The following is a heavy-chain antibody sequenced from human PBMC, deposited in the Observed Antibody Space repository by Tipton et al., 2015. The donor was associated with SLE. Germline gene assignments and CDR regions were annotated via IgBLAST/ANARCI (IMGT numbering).Heavy chain of an antibody. CDR1: GGSFSGYY. CDR3: ARGLMVVTLGWFDP. CDR2: INHSGST. Sequence: TLSLTCAVYGGSFSGYYWSWIRQPPGKGLEWIGEINHSGSTNYNPSLKSRVTISVDTSKNQFSLKLSSVTAADTAVYYCARGLMVVTLGWFDPWGQGTLVTVSS. J-gene: IGHJ5*02. D-gene: IGHD4-23*01. V-gene: IGHV4-34*01.